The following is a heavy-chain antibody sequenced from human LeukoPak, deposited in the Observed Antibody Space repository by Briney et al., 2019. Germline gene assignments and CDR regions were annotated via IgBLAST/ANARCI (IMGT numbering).Heavy chain of an antibody. J-gene: IGHJ4*02. CDR2: ISWDGGST. D-gene: IGHD3-3*01. V-gene: IGHV3-43D*04. CDR1: GFTFDDYA. Sequence: AGGSLRLSCAASGFTFDDYAMHWVRQAPGKGLEWVSLISWDGGSTYYADSVKGRFTISRDNSKNSLYLQMNSLRAEDTALYYCAKDITIFGVVPCFDYWGQGTLVTVS. CDR3: AKDITIFGVVPCFDY.